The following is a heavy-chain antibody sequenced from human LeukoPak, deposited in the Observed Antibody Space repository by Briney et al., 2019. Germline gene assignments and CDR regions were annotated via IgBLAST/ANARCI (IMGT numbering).Heavy chain of an antibody. CDR2: IYYSGST. CDR1: GDSISSGDYY. D-gene: IGHD3-22*01. J-gene: IGHJ2*01. V-gene: IGHV4-30-4*08. Sequence: SQTLSLTCTVSGDSISSGDYYWSWIRQPPGKGLEWIGCIYYSGSTYYNPSLKSRVTISVDTSKNQSSLKLSSVTAADTAVCYCARAYYDSSGPWYFDLWGRGTLVTVSS. CDR3: ARAYYDSSGPWYFDL.